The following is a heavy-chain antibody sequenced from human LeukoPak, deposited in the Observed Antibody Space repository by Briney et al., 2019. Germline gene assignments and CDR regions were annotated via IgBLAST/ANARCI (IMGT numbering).Heavy chain of an antibody. CDR1: GFTVSSNY. V-gene: IGHV3-66*02. D-gene: IGHD3-10*02. CDR3: ARSPRFGEFNY. Sequence: GGSLRLSCAASGFTVSSNYMSWVRQAPGKGLEWVSVIYSGGSTYYADSVKGRFTISRDNTKNTLYLQMNSLRPEDTAVYYCARSPRFGEFNYWGQGTLVTVSS. CDR2: IYSGGST. J-gene: IGHJ4*02.